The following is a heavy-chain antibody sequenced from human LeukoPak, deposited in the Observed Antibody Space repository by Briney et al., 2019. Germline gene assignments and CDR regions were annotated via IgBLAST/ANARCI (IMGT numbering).Heavy chain of an antibody. CDR2: IYSGGST. CDR1: GFTVSSNY. CDR3: AREYLGATVTLGY. D-gene: IGHD4-11*01. Sequence: GGSLRLSCAASGFTVSSNYMSWVRQAPGKGLEWVSVIYSGGSTYYADSVKGRFTLSRDNSKNTLYLQMNSLRAEDTAVYYCAREYLGATVTLGYWGQGTLVTVSS. J-gene: IGHJ4*02. V-gene: IGHV3-53*01.